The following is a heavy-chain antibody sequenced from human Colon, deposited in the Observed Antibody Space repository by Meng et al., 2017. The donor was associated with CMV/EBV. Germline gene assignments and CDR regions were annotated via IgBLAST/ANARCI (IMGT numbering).Heavy chain of an antibody. CDR3: ARAPDYGGNSPFDY. CDR2: INHSGST. D-gene: IGHD4-23*01. Sequence: VYGGSFSGYYWSLIRQPPGKGLEWIGEINHSGSTNYNPSLKSRVTISVDTSKNQLSLKLTSVTAADTAVYYCARAPDYGGNSPFDYWGQGTLVTVSS. J-gene: IGHJ4*02. CDR1: GGSFSGYY. V-gene: IGHV4-34*01.